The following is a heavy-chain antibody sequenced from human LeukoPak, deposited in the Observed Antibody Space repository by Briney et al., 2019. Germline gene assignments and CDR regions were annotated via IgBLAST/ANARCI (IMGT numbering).Heavy chain of an antibody. V-gene: IGHV3-48*01. CDR1: GFTFSSYS. J-gene: IGHJ6*03. Sequence: GGSLRLSCAASGFTFSSYSMNWVRQAPGKGLEWVSYISSSGSTIYYADSVKGRFTISRDNAKNSLYLQMNSLRAEDTAVYYCASHHCSSTSCYNDYYYYMDVWGKGTTVTVSS. D-gene: IGHD2-2*02. CDR3: ASHHCSSTSCYNDYYYYMDV. CDR2: ISSSGSTI.